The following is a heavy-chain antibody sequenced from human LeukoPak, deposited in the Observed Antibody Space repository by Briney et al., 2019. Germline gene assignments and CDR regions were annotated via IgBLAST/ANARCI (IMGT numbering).Heavy chain of an antibody. D-gene: IGHD3-22*01. CDR1: GYIFTTYG. CDR3: ARNDSSGYSEY. Sequence: ASVKVSCKASGYIFTTYGISWVRQAPGQGLDWMGWISVYNDYTTYAQTFQGRVTMTTDTSTSTAYMELRNLRSDDTAVYYCARNDSSGYSEYWGQGTLVTVS. CDR2: ISVYNDYT. V-gene: IGHV1-18*01. J-gene: IGHJ4*02.